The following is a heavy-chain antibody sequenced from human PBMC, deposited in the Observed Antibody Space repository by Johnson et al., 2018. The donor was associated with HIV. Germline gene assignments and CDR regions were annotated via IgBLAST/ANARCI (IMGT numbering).Heavy chain of an antibody. CDR2: IRYDGSNK. V-gene: IGHV3-30*02. CDR1: GFTFSSYG. Sequence: QMLLVESGGGVVQPGGSLRLSCAASGFTFSSYGMHWVRQAPGKGLEWVAFIRYDGSNKYYADSVKGRFTISRDNAKNSLYLQMNSLRAEDTAVYYCAKSYCPGCDGFDMWGQGTMVTVSS. J-gene: IGHJ3*02. CDR3: AKSYCPGCDGFDM. D-gene: IGHD2-8*02.